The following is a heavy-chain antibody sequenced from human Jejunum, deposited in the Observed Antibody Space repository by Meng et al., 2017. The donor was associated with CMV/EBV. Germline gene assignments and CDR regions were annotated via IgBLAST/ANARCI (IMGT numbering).Heavy chain of an antibody. CDR3: ARHYDFRNWFDP. J-gene: IGHJ5*02. CDR1: GGSLNTFA. D-gene: IGHD3-3*01. CDR2: IIPIFGKV. V-gene: IGHV1-69*06. Sequence: KVSGGSLNTFAITWVRQAPGQGLEWMGGIIPIFGKVTYAQKFQGRLTITADKSTLTAFMDLSSLRSEDTAMYYCARHYDFRNWFDPWGQGTLVTVSS.